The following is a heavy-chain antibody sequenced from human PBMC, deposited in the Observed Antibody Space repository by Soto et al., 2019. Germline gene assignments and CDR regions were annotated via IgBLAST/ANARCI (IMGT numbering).Heavy chain of an antibody. CDR2: ISTTSSYM. V-gene: IGHV3-21*01. CDR3: ARGEAAAYYYYAMDV. Sequence: QVVESGGGLVKPGGSLRFSCSASGFPFISYSMSWVRQAPGRGLQWVSSISTTSSYMSYAESVRGRFAISRDNAKNSLFLQMNSLRAEDTAVYYCARGEAAAYYYYAMDVWGQGTTVTVSS. J-gene: IGHJ6*02. D-gene: IGHD6-13*01. CDR1: GFPFISYS.